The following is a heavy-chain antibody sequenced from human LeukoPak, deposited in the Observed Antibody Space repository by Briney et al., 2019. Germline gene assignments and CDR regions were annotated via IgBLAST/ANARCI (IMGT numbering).Heavy chain of an antibody. V-gene: IGHV4-30-2*01. CDR1: GDSISSGDYS. CDR3: AKELWFVNAPGSWLDL. J-gene: IGHJ5*02. Sequence: SQTLSLTCAVSGDSISSGDYSWSWLRQPSGKGLEWIGYIFHSGNSYYNPSLKSRVTISVDKSKNQFSLRLTSVTAADTAVYYCAKELWFVNAPGSWLDLWGQGTLVTVSS. D-gene: IGHD3-10*01. CDR2: IFHSGNS.